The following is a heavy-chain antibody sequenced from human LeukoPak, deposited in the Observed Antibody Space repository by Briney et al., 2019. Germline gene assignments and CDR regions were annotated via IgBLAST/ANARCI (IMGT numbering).Heavy chain of an antibody. CDR2: ISYDGGNI. V-gene: IGHV3-30*04. J-gene: IGHJ4*02. D-gene: IGHD2-2*01. CDR1: GFIFSDYT. CDR3: ARDRRPTIGVPYYFDS. Sequence: GGSLRLPCAASGFIFSDYTLHWVRQGPGKGLEGVAVISYDGGNIYYADSVKGRFLISRDNSINTLYLQIYTLKPEDTAVYYCARDRRPTIGVPYYFDSWGQGTLVTVSS.